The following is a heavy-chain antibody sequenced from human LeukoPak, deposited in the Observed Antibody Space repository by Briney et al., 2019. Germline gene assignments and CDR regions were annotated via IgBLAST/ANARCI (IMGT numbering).Heavy chain of an antibody. CDR2: ISSSGGSI. CDR3: ARDLGHGSVIFDY. D-gene: IGHD3-10*01. Sequence: GGSLRLSCGASGFTFSDYYMNWIRQAPGKGLEWVSYISSSGGSIYYADSVKGRFTISRDNAKNSLYLQMNSLRAEDTAVYYCARDLGHGSVIFDYWGQGTLVTVSS. J-gene: IGHJ4*02. V-gene: IGHV3-11*01. CDR1: GFTFSDYY.